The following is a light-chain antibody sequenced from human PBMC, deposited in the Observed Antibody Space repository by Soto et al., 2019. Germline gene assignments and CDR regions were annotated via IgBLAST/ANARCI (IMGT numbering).Light chain of an antibody. Sequence: QSALTQPASVSGSPGQSITISCTYNLVSWYQQHPGKAPKLMIYEGNKRPSGVSNRFSGSKSGNTASLTSSGLQSEDEADYYCCSYAGQRVVFGGGTKLTVL. V-gene: IGLV2-23*01. CDR2: EGN. CDR1: YNL. CDR3: CSYAGQRVV. J-gene: IGLJ2*01.